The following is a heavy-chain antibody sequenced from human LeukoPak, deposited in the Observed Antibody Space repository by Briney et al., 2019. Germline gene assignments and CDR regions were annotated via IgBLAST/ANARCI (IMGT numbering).Heavy chain of an antibody. V-gene: IGHV4-59*01. CDR2: IYYSGST. D-gene: IGHD3-22*01. Sequence: SETLSLTCTVSGGSISSYYWSWIRQPPGKGLEWIGYIYYSGSTNYNLSLKSRVTISVDTSKNQLSLKLSSVTAADTAVYYCAREGYYDSSGYYVHDAFDIWGQGTMVTVSS. CDR1: GGSISSYY. J-gene: IGHJ3*02. CDR3: AREGYYDSSGYYVHDAFDI.